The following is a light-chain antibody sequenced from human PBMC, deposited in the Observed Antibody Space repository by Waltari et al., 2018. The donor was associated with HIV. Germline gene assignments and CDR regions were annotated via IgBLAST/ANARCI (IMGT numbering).Light chain of an antibody. J-gene: IGKJ3*01. CDR1: QPINSNN. Sequence: VVLTQSPANLSLSPGETAILSCRASQPINSNNLAWYQQKPGQSPKLVIYGASSRAAGIPGRFSGSGSGTDFILTISGLEPDDFAVYYCQQYGTSSFSFGPGAKLDLK. V-gene: IGKV3-20*01. CDR2: GAS. CDR3: QQYGTSSFS.